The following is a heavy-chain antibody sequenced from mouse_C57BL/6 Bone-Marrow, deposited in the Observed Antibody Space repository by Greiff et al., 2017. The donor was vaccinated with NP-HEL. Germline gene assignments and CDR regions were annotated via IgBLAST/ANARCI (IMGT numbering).Heavy chain of an antibody. Sequence: EVMLVESGGGLVKPGGSLKLSCAASGFTFSSYAMSWVRQTPEKRLEWVATISDGGSYTYYPDNVKGRFTISRDNAKNNLYLQMSHLKSEDTAMYYSTYYSNYGFAYWGQGTLVTVSA. CDR1: GFTFSSYA. V-gene: IGHV5-4*03. J-gene: IGHJ3*01. CDR2: ISDGGSYT. CDR3: TYYSNYGFAY. D-gene: IGHD2-5*01.